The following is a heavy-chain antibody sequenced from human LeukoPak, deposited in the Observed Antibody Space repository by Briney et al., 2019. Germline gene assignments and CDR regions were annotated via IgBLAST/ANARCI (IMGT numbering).Heavy chain of an antibody. CDR3: ARVNGDPFDY. Sequence: ASVKVSCKASGYTFTSYYMHWVRQAPGQGLEWMGIINPSGGSTSYAQKFQGRVTMTTDTSTSTAYMELRSLRSDDTAVYYCARVNGDPFDYWGQGTLVTVSS. CDR2: INPSGGST. CDR1: GYTFTSYY. D-gene: IGHD4-17*01. J-gene: IGHJ4*02. V-gene: IGHV1-46*01.